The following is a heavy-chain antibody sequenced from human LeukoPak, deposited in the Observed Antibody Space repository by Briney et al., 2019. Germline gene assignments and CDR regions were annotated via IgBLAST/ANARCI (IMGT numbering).Heavy chain of an antibody. J-gene: IGHJ3*02. CDR2: IVVGSGNT. CDR3: AAVSYYDSSVCCGDHDAFDI. V-gene: IGHV1-58*01. Sequence: SVKVSCKASGFTFTSSAVQWVRQARGQRLEWIGWIVVGSGNTNYAQKFQGRVTITRDMSTSTAYMELSSLRSEDTAVYYCAAVSYYDSSVCCGDHDAFDIWGQGTMVTVSS. CDR1: GFTFTSSA. D-gene: IGHD3-22*01.